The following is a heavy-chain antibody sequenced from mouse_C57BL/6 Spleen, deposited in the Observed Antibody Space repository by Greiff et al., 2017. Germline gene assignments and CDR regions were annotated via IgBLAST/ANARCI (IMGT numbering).Heavy chain of an antibody. J-gene: IGHJ4*01. D-gene: IGHD1-1*01. V-gene: IGHV2-2*01. CDR2: IWSGGST. CDR1: GFSLTSYG. Sequence: VQLQESGPGLVQPSQSLSITCTVSGFSLTSYGVHWVRQSPGKGLEWLGVIWSGGSTDYNAAFISRLSISKDNSKSQVFFKMNSLQADDTAIYYCARNYYGSRRDAMDYWGQGTSVTVSS. CDR3: ARNYYGSRRDAMDY.